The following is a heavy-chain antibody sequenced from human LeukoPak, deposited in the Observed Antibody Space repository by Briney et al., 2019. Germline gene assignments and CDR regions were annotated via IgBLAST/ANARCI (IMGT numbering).Heavy chain of an antibody. D-gene: IGHD3-10*01. CDR1: GYTFTSSD. CDR3: ARVGLRGSGTHHDWFDS. V-gene: IGHV1-8*01. Sequence: GASMKVSCKASGYTFTSSDINWVRQATGEGLEWIGWMSPNSGDTGYAQKFQGRVTMTRDTSINTAYMELSSLRSEDTAVYYCARVGLRGSGTHHDWFDSWGQGTLITVSS. J-gene: IGHJ5*01. CDR2: MSPNSGDT.